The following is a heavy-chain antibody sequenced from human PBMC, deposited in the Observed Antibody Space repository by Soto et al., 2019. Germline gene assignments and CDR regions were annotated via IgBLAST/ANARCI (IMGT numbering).Heavy chain of an antibody. V-gene: IGHV3-21*01. CDR1: GLTFSSYS. J-gene: IGHJ4*02. CDR2: ISSGSSDT. Sequence: PGGCLRLSCAGSGLTFSSYSMNWVRQVPGKGLEWVASISSGSSDTWYADSVKGRFTISRDNAQNSLFLQMNTLRPEDTAMYYCARVAYWGPGTQVTVSS. CDR3: ARVAY.